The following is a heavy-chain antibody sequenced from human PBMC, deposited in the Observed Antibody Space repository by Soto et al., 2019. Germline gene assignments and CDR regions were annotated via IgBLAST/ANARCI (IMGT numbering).Heavy chain of an antibody. CDR1: GFTVSSKY. V-gene: IGHV3-66*01. J-gene: IGHJ4*02. CDR2: INTAGDT. Sequence: GGSLRLSCAASGFTVSSKYMNWVRQAPGKGLEWVSLINTAGDTHYADSVKGRFTIARDNSRNTLYLHMNSLGADDTAVYYCARSSGDYIESREFDYWGQGTLVTVSS. D-gene: IGHD6-6*01. CDR3: ARSSGDYIESREFDY.